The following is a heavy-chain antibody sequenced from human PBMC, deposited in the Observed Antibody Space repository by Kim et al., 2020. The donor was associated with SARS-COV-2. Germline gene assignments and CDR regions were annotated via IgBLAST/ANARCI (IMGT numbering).Heavy chain of an antibody. J-gene: IGHJ4*02. Sequence: SLKSRVTISVDTSKNQFSLKLSSVTAADTAVYYCARVFTYYYGSGRPFDYWGQGTLVTVSS. CDR3: ARVFTYYYGSGRPFDY. V-gene: IGHV4-34*13. D-gene: IGHD3-10*01.